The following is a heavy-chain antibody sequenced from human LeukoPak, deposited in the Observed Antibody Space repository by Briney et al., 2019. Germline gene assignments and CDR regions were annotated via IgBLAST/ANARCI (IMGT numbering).Heavy chain of an antibody. J-gene: IGHJ4*02. CDR1: GGSISSGDYY. CDR3: ARVKSYYFDY. D-gene: IGHD4-23*01. CDR2: IYYSGST. V-gene: IGHV4-30-4*08. Sequence: SETLSLTCTVSGGSISSGDYYWSWIRQPPGKGLEWIGYIYYSGSTYNNPSLKSRVTISVDTSKNQFSLKLSSVTAADTAVYYCARVKSYYFDYWGQGTLVTVSS.